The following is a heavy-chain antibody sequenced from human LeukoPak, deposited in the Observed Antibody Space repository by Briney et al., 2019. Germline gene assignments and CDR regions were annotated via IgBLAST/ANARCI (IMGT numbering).Heavy chain of an antibody. D-gene: IGHD3-10*01. CDR1: GGSITGYS. V-gene: IGHV4-59*01. Sequence: SETLSLTCSVSGGSITGYSWSWIRQTPGKGLEWIGYIYYNEDTHYNPSLNSRLSMSVDTPTKQFSLNLRSVTAADTAVYCCVRGPYGSSISNWFDPWGQGLLVTVSS. J-gene: IGHJ5*02. CDR2: IYYNEDT. CDR3: VRGPYGSSISNWFDP.